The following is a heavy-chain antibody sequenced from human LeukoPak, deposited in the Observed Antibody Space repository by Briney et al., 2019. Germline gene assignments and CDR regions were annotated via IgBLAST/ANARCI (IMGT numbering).Heavy chain of an antibody. CDR2: ISGSGGST. D-gene: IGHD3-22*01. CDR1: GFTFSSYA. CDR3: AKRYYYHSRGYYSAASPYSIDY. Sequence: GRSLRLSCAASGFTFSSYAMSWVRQAPGNGLEWGSAISGSGGSTYYADSEKGRFTISRDNSKNTLYRQMNSRRAEETAVYYCAKRYYYHSRGYYSAASPYSIDYSGQGTLVTVSS. V-gene: IGHV3-23*01. J-gene: IGHJ4*02.